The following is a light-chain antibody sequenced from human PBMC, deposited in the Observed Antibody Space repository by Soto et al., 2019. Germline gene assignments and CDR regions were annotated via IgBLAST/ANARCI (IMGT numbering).Light chain of an antibody. J-gene: IGLJ3*02. CDR1: SSNIGVNY. V-gene: IGLV1-47*01. CDR2: TNN. Sequence: QSVLTQPPSASGTPGQRVTISCSGSSSNIGVNYVYWYQQLPGTAPKLLIYTNNERPSGVPDRFSGSKSGTSASLAISGLRSEDEADYHCATWDDSLSGVFGGGTKLTVL. CDR3: ATWDDSLSGV.